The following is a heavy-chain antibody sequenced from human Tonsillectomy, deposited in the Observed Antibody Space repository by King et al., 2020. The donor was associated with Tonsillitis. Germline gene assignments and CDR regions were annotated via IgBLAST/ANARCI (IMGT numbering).Heavy chain of an antibody. V-gene: IGHV3-20*01. Sequence: QLVQSGGGVVRPGGSLRLSCAASGFTFDDYGMSLVRQAPGKGLEWGSGINWNGGSTGYADSVKGRFTISRDNAKNSLYLQMNSLRAEDTALYHCARANYDFWSGYYTGISNYYYMDVWGKGTTVTVSS. D-gene: IGHD3-3*01. CDR1: GFTFDDYG. J-gene: IGHJ6*03. CDR3: ARANYDFWSGYYTGISNYYYMDV. CDR2: INWNGGST.